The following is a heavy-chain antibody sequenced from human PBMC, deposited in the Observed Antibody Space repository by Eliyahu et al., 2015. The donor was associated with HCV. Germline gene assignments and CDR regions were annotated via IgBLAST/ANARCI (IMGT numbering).Heavy chain of an antibody. J-gene: IGHJ4*02. CDR2: IYYSGTT. CDR3: ARQYDYVWGTQGYFDS. Sequence: QVQLQESGPGLVKPSETLSLTCSVSGGSLRRYYWNWIRQPPGKGLEWIGQIYYSGTTNYNPALQSPVTISIDTSKNQFSLKLSYVTAADTAFYYCARQYDYVWGTQGYFDSWGQGILVTVSS. D-gene: IGHD3-16*01. V-gene: IGHV4-59*01. CDR1: GGSLRRYY.